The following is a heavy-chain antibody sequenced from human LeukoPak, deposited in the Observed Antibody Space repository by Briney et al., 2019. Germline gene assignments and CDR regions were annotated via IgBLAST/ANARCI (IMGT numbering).Heavy chain of an antibody. J-gene: IGHJ6*03. Sequence: SETLSLTCTVSGYSISSGYYWGWIRQPPGKGLEWIGSIYHSGSTYYNPSLKSRVTISVDTSKNQFSLKLSSVTAADTAVYYCARDQWFGDSHYYYYMDVWGKGTTVTVSS. CDR3: ARDQWFGDSHYYYYMDV. CDR2: IYHSGST. CDR1: GYSISSGYY. D-gene: IGHD3-10*01. V-gene: IGHV4-38-2*02.